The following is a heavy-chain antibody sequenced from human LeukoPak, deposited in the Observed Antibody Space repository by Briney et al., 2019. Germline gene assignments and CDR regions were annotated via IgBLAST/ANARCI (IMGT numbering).Heavy chain of an antibody. CDR3: ARVVLSGDYYDSSGYSGVAYAFDI. CDR1: GGSFSGYY. D-gene: IGHD3-22*01. Sequence: KPSETLSLTCAVYGGSFSGYYWSWIRQPPGKGLEWIGEINHSGSTNYNPSLKSRVTISVDTSKNQFSLKLSSVTAADTAVYYCARVVLSGDYYDSSGYSGVAYAFDIWGQGTMVTVSS. V-gene: IGHV4-34*01. J-gene: IGHJ3*02. CDR2: INHSGST.